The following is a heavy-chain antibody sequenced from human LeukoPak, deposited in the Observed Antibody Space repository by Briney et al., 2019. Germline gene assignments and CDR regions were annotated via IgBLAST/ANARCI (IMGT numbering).Heavy chain of an antibody. CDR3: ARIHRYCSGGACYVLDN. J-gene: IGHJ4*02. CDR2: VYYSGST. D-gene: IGHD2-15*01. V-gene: IGHV4-59*02. Sequence: SETLSLTCVVSGGSVSGYYWGWIRQPPGRGLEWIGYVYYSGSTNYNPSFKSRITISVDTSRNRFSLQLSSVTAADTAVYYCARIHRYCSGGACYVLDNWGQGTLVAVSS. CDR1: GGSVSGYY.